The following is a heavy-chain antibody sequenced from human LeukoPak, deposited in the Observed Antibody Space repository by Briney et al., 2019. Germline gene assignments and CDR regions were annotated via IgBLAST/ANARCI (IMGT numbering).Heavy chain of an antibody. CDR2: IYYSGST. J-gene: IGHJ4*02. V-gene: IGHV4-39*01. D-gene: IGHD2-2*01. CDR1: GGSISSSSYS. CDR3: ARRYCSSTSCYFSEYYFDY. Sequence: SETLSLTCTVSGGSISSSSYSWGWIRQPPGKGLEWIGSIYYSGSTYYNPSLKSRVTISVDTSKNPFSLKLSSVTAADTAVYYCARRYCSSTSCYFSEYYFDYWGQGTLVTVSS.